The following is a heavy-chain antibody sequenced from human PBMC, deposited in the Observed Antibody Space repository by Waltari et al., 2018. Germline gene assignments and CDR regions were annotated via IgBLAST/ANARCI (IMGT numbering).Heavy chain of an antibody. CDR1: GYSISSGYY. CDR3: ARLAVAGIMGDY. Sequence: QVQLQESGPGLVKPSETLSLTCAVSGYSISSGYYWGWIRQPPGKGLEWIGSIYHSGSTYYTPSLKIRVTISVDTSKNQFSLKLSSVTAADTAVYYCARLAVAGIMGDYWGQGTLVTVSS. D-gene: IGHD6-19*01. CDR2: IYHSGST. J-gene: IGHJ4*02. V-gene: IGHV4-38-2*01.